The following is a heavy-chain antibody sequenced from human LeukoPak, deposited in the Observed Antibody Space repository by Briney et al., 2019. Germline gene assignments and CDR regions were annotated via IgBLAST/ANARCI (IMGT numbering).Heavy chain of an antibody. V-gene: IGHV4-39*01. J-gene: IGHJ1*01. Sequence: SETQSLTCSLSGDSISRSDSYWAWIRQPPGKGLEWIGTFYYSGRTYYSPSLKSRVTMSVDPSKNQVSLNLRSVTAADTAVYYCARRRYYDGSGYLEWGQGTLLSVSS. D-gene: IGHD3-22*01. CDR3: ARRRYYDGSGYLE. CDR2: FYYSGRT. CDR1: GDSISRSDSY.